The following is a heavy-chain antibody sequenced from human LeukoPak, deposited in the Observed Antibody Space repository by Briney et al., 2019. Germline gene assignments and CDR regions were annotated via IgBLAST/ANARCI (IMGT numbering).Heavy chain of an antibody. CDR1: GGSFSGYY. J-gene: IGHJ3*02. V-gene: IGHV4-34*01. D-gene: IGHD3-22*01. Sequence: PSETLSLTCAVYGGSFSGYYWSWIRQPPGKGLEWIGEINHSGSTNYNPSLKSRVTISVDTSKNQFSLKLSSVTAADTAVYFCARGPYSYNSSGAFDIWGQGTMVTVSS. CDR3: ARGPYSYNSSGAFDI. CDR2: INHSGST.